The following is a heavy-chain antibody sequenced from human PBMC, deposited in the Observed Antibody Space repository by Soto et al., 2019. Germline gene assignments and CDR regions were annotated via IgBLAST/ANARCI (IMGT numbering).Heavy chain of an antibody. Sequence: EVQLLQSGGGFIQPGGSLRLSCEASGFSFSSFAMSWVRQPPGKRLEWVSGVSGSGATTHYADSVKGRFTISRDNSKNTLYLQMNSLKAEDTAEYYCAKDPLPYADYVLGVGRIDHWGQGALVTVSS. CDR3: AKDPLPYADYVLGVGRIDH. J-gene: IGHJ4*02. CDR2: VSGSGATT. CDR1: GFSFSSFA. D-gene: IGHD3-16*01. V-gene: IGHV3-23*01.